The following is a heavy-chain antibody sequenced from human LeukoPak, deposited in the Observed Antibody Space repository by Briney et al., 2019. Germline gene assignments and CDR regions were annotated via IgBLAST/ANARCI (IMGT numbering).Heavy chain of an antibody. CDR2: IIHSGST. CDR3: AGVGGYCSGGSCFRGNGHDAFDI. CDR1: GGSFSSYY. J-gene: IGHJ3*02. V-gene: IGHV4-34*12. Sequence: SETLSLTCAVYGGSFSSYYWSWIRQPPGKGLEWIGDIIHSGSTNYNPSLKSRVTVSVDTSKNQFSLKLSSVTAADTAVYYCAGVGGYCSGGSCFRGNGHDAFDIWGQGTMVTVSS. D-gene: IGHD2-15*01.